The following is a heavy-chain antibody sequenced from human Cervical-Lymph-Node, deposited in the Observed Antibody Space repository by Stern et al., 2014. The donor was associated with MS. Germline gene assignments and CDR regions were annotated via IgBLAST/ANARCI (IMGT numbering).Heavy chain of an antibody. CDR3: ASSYSSGWYFDY. V-gene: IGHV1-46*01. J-gene: IGHJ4*02. CDR1: GYTFTSYY. Sequence: VQLVESGAEVKKPGASVKVSCKASGYTFTSYYMHWVRQAPGQGLEWMGIINPSGGSTSYAQKFQGRVTMTRDTSTSTVYMELSSLRSEDTAVYYCASSYSSGWYFDYWGQGTLVTVSS. D-gene: IGHD6-19*01. CDR2: INPSGGST.